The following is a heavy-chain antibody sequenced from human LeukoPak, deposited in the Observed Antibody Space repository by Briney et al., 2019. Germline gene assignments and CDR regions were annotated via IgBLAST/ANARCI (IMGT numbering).Heavy chain of an antibody. J-gene: IGHJ4*02. Sequence: GESLKISCKGSGYSFTSYWIGWVRQMPGKGLEWMGIIYPGDSDTRYSPSFQGQVTISADKSISTAYLQWSSLKASDTAMYYCAKLPYECSSTSCSPLLFDYWGQGTLVTVSS. CDR1: GYSFTSYW. D-gene: IGHD2-2*01. CDR3: AKLPYECSSTSCSPLLFDY. CDR2: IYPGDSDT. V-gene: IGHV5-51*01.